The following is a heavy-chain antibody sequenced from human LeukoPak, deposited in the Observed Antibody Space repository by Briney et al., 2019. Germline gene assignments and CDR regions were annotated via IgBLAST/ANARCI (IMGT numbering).Heavy chain of an antibody. V-gene: IGHV4-39*07. CDR3: ARVIVGATFVYYFDY. D-gene: IGHD1-26*01. Sequence: SETLSLTCTVSAGSISSNSYSWGWIRQPPGKGLQWIGSIYYSGSTYYNPSLKSRVTISVDTSKNQFSLKLSSVTAADTAVYYCARVIVGATFVYYFDYWGQGTLVTVSS. J-gene: IGHJ4*02. CDR1: AGSISSNSYS. CDR2: IYYSGST.